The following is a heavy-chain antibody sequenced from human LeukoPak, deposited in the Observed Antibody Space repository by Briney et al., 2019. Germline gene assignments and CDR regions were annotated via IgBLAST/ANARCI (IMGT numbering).Heavy chain of an antibody. J-gene: IGHJ5*02. Sequence: GGSLRLSCAASGFTFSSYAMSWVRQAPGKGLEWVAVISYDGSNKYYADSVKGRFTISRDNSKNTLYLQMNSLRAEDTAVYYCAKDRGAAAGSFDPWGQGTLVTVSS. CDR2: ISYDGSNK. V-gene: IGHV3-30*18. D-gene: IGHD6-13*01. CDR1: GFTFSSYA. CDR3: AKDRGAAAGSFDP.